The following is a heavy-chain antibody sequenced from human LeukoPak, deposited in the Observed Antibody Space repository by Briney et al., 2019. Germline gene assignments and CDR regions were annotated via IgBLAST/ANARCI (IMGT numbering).Heavy chain of an antibody. J-gene: IGHJ6*03. CDR1: GFTFSSYA. V-gene: IGHV3-23*01. CDR3: AKSGMGCSGGSCFPRPNCYYYMDV. CDR2: ISGSGGNT. D-gene: IGHD2-15*01. Sequence: TGGSLRLSCAASGFTFSSYAMTWVRQAPGKGLEWVSGISGSGGNTYYTDSVRGRLSISRDNSKNTLYLQMNSLRAEDTAVYYRAKSGMGCSGGSCFPRPNCYYYMDVWGKGTTVTISS.